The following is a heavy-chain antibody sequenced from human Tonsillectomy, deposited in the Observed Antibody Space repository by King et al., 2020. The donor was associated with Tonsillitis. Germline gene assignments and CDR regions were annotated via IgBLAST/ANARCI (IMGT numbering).Heavy chain of an antibody. D-gene: IGHD2-2*01. CDR2: IKSKPNIYAT. CDR3: TSSLVVPAAISQR. V-gene: IGHV3-73*02. CDR1: GFTFSDST. Sequence: VQLVESGGGLVQPGGSLKLSCAASGFTFSDSTMHWVRQASGKGLEWVGRIKSKPNIYATAYAASVKCRFTVSRDDSKNTAYLQMNILKTEDTAVYYCTSSLVVPAAISQRWGQGTLVTVSS. J-gene: IGHJ1*01.